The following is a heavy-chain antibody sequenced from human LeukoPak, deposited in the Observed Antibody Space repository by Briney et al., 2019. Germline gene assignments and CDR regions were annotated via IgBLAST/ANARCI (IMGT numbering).Heavy chain of an antibody. V-gene: IGHV3-30*01. CDR1: GFIFSDYA. D-gene: IGHD6-13*01. Sequence: GGSLRLSCAASGFIFSDYAMHWVRQAPGKGLEWVSVISYDGINKFYADSVRGRFTISRDNFQNTLYLQMDSLRAEDTALYYCARRRNRGREAAGLDYWGQGTLATVSS. CDR3: ARRRNRGREAAGLDY. J-gene: IGHJ4*02. CDR2: ISYDGINK.